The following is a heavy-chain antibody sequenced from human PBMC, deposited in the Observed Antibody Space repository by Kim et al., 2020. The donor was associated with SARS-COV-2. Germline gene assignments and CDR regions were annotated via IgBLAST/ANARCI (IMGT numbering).Heavy chain of an antibody. J-gene: IGHJ4*02. V-gene: IGHV3-23*01. CDR2: ISGSGGST. Sequence: GGSLRLSCAASGFTFSSYAMSWVRQAPGKGLEWVSAISGSGGSTYYADSVKGRFTISRDNSKNTLYLQMNSLRAEDTAVYYCAKDAIAARHGLEGIVDYWGQGTLVTVSS. CDR3: AKDAIAARHGLEGIVDY. CDR1: GFTFSSYA. D-gene: IGHD6-6*01.